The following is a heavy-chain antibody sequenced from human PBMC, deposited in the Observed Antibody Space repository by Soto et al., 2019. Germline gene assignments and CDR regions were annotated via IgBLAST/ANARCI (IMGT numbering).Heavy chain of an antibody. CDR2: IIPIFGTA. D-gene: IGHD3-22*01. V-gene: IGHV1-69*13. CDR3: ARAPEDYDSSGYYLGAFDI. J-gene: IGHJ3*02. Sequence: EASVKVSCKASGGTFSSYAISWVRQAPGQGLEWMGGIIPIFGTANYAQKFQGRVTITADESTSTAYMELSSLRSEDTAVYYCARAPEDYDSSGYYLGAFDIWGQGTMVTVS. CDR1: GGTFSSYA.